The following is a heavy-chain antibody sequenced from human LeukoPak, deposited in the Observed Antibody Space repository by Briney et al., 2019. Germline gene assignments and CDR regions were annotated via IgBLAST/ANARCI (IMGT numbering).Heavy chain of an antibody. CDR1: GYTFTSYD. J-gene: IGHJ4*02. Sequence: ASVKVSCKASGYTFTSYDINCVRQATGQGLDWMGWMNPNSGNTGYAQKFQGRVTMTRNTSISTAYMELSSLRSEDTAVYYCARGRRATSYGYLYYFDYWGQGTLVTVSS. CDR3: ARGRRATSYGYLYYFDY. CDR2: MNPNSGNT. V-gene: IGHV1-8*01. D-gene: IGHD5-18*01.